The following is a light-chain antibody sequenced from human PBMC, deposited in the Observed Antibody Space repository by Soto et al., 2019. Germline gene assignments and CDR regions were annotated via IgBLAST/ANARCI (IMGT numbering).Light chain of an antibody. V-gene: IGKV3-11*01. Sequence: VVLTQAPATLSVSPGDRANLSCRASQSVSSYLAWYQQKPGQAPRLLIYDASNRATGIPARFSGSGSGTDFTLTISSLEPEDFAVYYCQQRSNWPPITFGQGTRLEIK. CDR3: QQRSNWPPIT. CDR2: DAS. CDR1: QSVSSY. J-gene: IGKJ5*01.